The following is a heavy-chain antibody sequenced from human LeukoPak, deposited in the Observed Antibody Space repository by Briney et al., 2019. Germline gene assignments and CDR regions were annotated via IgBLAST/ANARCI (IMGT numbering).Heavy chain of an antibody. CDR3: ARVRVGPTWEYFDS. D-gene: IGHD1-26*01. CDR2: ICTAGNT. V-gene: IGHV3-53*01. J-gene: IGHJ4*02. Sequence: GGSLRLSCAASGFTVSSNYMSWVRQATGKGLEWVSVICTAGNTYYPDSVKGRFTISRENSKNTLYLQMNSLRAEDTAVYYCARVRVGPTWEYFDSWGQGTLVTVSS. CDR1: GFTVSSNY.